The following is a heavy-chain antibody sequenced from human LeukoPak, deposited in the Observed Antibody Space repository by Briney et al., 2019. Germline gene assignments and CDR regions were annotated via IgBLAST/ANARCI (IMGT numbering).Heavy chain of an antibody. CDR3: AVDDFWSGYFGEVRDYYYGMDV. Sequence: GGSLRLSCAASGFTFSSYAMSWVRQAPGKGLEWVSAISGSGGSTYYADSVKGRFTISRDNSKNTLYLQMNSLRAEDTAVYYCAVDDFWSGYFGEVRDYYYGMDVWGQGTTVTVSS. CDR2: ISGSGGST. CDR1: GFTFSSYA. D-gene: IGHD3-3*01. J-gene: IGHJ6*02. V-gene: IGHV3-23*01.